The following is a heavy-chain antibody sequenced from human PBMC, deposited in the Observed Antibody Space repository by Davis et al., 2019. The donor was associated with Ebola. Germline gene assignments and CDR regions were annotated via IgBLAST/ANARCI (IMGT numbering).Heavy chain of an antibody. CDR1: GYTFTSYG. V-gene: IGHV1-18*01. J-gene: IGHJ4*02. CDR2: ISAYNGNT. Sequence: AASVQVSCKASGYTFTSYGISWVRQAPGQGLEWMGWISAYNGNTNYAQKLQGRVTMTTDTSTSTAYMELRSLKSDDTAVYYCARDSFYDSSGYWGQGTLVTVSS. CDR3: ARDSFYDSSGY. D-gene: IGHD3-22*01.